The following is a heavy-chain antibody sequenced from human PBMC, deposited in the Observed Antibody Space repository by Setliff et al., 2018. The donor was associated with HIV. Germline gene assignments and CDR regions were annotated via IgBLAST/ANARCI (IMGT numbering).Heavy chain of an antibody. Sequence: GASVKVSCKASGYTFTSYGISWVRQAPGQGLEWMGWISAYNGNTNYAQKLQGRVTMTTDTSTSTAYMELRSLRSDDTAVYYCARDPYPNYDFWSGSLIRGWFDPWGQGTLVTVSS. CDR2: ISAYNGNT. CDR3: ARDPYPNYDFWSGSLIRGWFDP. D-gene: IGHD3-3*01. V-gene: IGHV1-18*01. J-gene: IGHJ5*02. CDR1: GYTFTSYG.